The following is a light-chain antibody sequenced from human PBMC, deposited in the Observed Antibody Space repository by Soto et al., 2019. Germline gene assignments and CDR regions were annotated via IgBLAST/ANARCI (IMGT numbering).Light chain of an antibody. J-gene: IGKJ5*01. Sequence: FGLTQSPGTLSLSPWERATLSCRASQSVTRNYLAWYQHKSGQAPRLLIYGASSRATGIPDRFSGTGSGTDFTLTISRLEPEDFAVYYCQKYGGSPSTFGQGTRLEIK. CDR3: QKYGGSPST. CDR1: QSVTRNY. V-gene: IGKV3-20*01. CDR2: GAS.